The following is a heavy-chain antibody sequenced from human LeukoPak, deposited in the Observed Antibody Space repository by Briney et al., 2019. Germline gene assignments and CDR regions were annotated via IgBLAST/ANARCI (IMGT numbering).Heavy chain of an antibody. CDR3: ARIAISSLGAYYMDV. J-gene: IGHJ6*03. Sequence: GGSLRLPCAASGFMFTSYSMNWVRQAPGKGLEWVSSISASSTYIFYGDSVKGRFTLSRDNARSSLYLQMNGLRAEDTAVYYCARIAISSLGAYYMDVWGKGTTVTVSS. CDR1: GFMFTSYS. CDR2: ISASSTYI. V-gene: IGHV3-21*01. D-gene: IGHD5-24*01.